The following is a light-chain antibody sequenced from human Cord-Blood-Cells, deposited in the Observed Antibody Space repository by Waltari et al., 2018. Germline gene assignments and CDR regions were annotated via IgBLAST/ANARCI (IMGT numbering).Light chain of an antibody. CDR1: TLGDKY. J-gene: IGLJ2*01. V-gene: IGLV3-1*01. Sequence: SYELTPPPSVSVSPGQTASITCSGATLGDKYACWYQQKPGQSHVLIIYQDSKRPSGIPERFSGSNSGNTATLTISGTQAMDEADYYCQAWESSTYVVFGGGTKLTVL. CDR3: QAWESSTYVV. CDR2: QDS.